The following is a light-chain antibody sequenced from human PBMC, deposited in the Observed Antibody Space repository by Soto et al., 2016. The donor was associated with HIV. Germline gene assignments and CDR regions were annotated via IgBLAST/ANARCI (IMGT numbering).Light chain of an antibody. Sequence: DIQMTQSPSTLSASVGDRVIITCRASQDITTWLAWYQQKPGKPPNLLIYKASNLQNGVPSRFSGSGSGTEFTLSINSLQPDDFATYYCQQFGNKPYTFGQGTKLEIK. V-gene: IGKV1-5*03. CDR2: KAS. J-gene: IGKJ2*01. CDR1: QDITTW. CDR3: QQFGNKPYT.